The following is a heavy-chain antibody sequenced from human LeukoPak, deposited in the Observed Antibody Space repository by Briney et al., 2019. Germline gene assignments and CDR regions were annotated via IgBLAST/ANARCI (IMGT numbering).Heavy chain of an antibody. J-gene: IGHJ4*02. Sequence: GGALRLSCAASGFNFCGYVIHWVGQASGKGLGGVGRIRSKGINYATSYGLSVRGMFTFCRDASKNPASLHMDILKTEDTAVYYCTRHAGSDYYASSGSAYWGQGTLVIVSS. CDR3: TRHAGSDYYASSGSAY. CDR2: IRSKGINYAT. D-gene: IGHD3-10*01. CDR1: GFNFCGYV. V-gene: IGHV3-73*01.